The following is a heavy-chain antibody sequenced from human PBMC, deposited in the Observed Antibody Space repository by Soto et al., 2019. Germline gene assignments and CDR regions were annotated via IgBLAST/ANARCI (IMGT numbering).Heavy chain of an antibody. Sequence: PGGSLRLSCSASGFTFCIYAMHWVRQAPGKGLEWVAVISYDGSNKYYADSVKGRFTISRDNSKNTLYLQMNSLRAEDTAVYYCAKGSSSWKWLAYYYYGMDVWGQGTTVTVSS. CDR3: AKGSSSWKWLAYYYYGMDV. CDR2: ISYDGSNK. V-gene: IGHV3-30-3*01. J-gene: IGHJ6*02. D-gene: IGHD6-13*01. CDR1: GFTFCIYA.